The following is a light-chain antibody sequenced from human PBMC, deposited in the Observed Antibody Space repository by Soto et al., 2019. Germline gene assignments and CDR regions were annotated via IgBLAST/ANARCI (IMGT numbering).Light chain of an antibody. CDR3: QQYGSSPRT. V-gene: IGKV3-20*01. CDR1: RRVSSRY. CDR2: GAS. J-gene: IGKJ1*01. Sequence: IVLTQSPGTLSLSPGDRCTLSCRSSRRVSSRYLAWYQQKPGQAPSLLIFGASNRATGIPDRFSGSGSGTDFTLTISRLEPEDFAVFYCQQYGSSPRTFGQGTKVDIK.